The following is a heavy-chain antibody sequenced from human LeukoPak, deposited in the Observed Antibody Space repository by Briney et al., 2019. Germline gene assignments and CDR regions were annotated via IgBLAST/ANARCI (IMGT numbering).Heavy chain of an antibody. CDR3: ARGLWWGKYYFDY. J-gene: IGHJ4*02. CDR1: GHSISSDYY. Sequence: SETLSLTCTVSGHSISSDYYWGWIRQPPGKGLEWSGNIYHSGSTYYNPSLKSRVTISVDTSKNQFSLKLSSVTAADTAVYYCARGLWWGKYYFDYWGQGTLVTVSS. D-gene: IGHD2-21*01. CDR2: IYHSGST. V-gene: IGHV4-38-2*02.